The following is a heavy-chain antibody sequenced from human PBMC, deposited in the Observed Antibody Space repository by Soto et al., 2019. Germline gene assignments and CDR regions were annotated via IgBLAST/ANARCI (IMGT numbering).Heavy chain of an antibody. J-gene: IGHJ4*02. D-gene: IGHD6-19*01. CDR2: VSGGGATT. V-gene: IGHV3-23*01. CDR1: GFTFSYYS. Sequence: EVQLLKSGGGLVQPGGSLRLSCAASGFTFSYYSMSWVRQTPATGLEWVSGVSGGGATTYYAASVKGRFTISRDNSKNTLYLQINSLRAEDTAVYYCAKQAGYSSDPFDYWGQGTLVSVSS. CDR3: AKQAGYSSDPFDY.